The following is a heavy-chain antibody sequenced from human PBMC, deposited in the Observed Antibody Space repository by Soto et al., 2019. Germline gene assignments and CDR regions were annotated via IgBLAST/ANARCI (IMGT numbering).Heavy chain of an antibody. CDR1: EYSVTNYL. Sequence: PGESLKISCKASEYSVTNYLITCIRQMPGKGLEWMGKIDPSYAYTNYSPSFQGHVTISADKSITPAYLQWSSLKASDTAMYSCARLYTSGSFDFWGQGTLVTVSS. CDR2: IDPSYAYT. J-gene: IGHJ4*02. CDR3: ARLYTSGSFDF. V-gene: IGHV5-10-1*01. D-gene: IGHD6-19*01.